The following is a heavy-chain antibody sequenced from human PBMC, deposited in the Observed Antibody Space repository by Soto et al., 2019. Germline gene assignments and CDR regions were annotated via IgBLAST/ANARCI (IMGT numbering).Heavy chain of an antibody. CDR3: AKYSGDFPVYNGLNV. D-gene: IGHD1-26*01. Sequence: GGDLTHSCADSGFHFDTSAMIWVREAPGKGPEWLSLISGGGDLAYYAESVKGRFTSSRDNSKNTLYLQMTFLRVDDTAVYYCAKYSGDFPVYNGLNVWGQGTTVTVSS. CDR2: ISGGGDLA. V-gene: IGHV3-23*01. J-gene: IGHJ6*02. CDR1: GFHFDTSA.